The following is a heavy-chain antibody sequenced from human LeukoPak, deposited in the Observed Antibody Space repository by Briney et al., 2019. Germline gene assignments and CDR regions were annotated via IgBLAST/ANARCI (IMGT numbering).Heavy chain of an antibody. CDR3: ARQLHYGYNSRLEY. CDR2: IYDSGSN. Sequence: SETLSLTCTVSGGSISGSYWSWIRQPPGQGLESIGYIYDSGSNNKNPSLRSRVTLPVDTSKNQFSLKLTSVTAADTAVYFCARQLHYGYNSRLEYWGQGILVTVSS. J-gene: IGHJ4*02. V-gene: IGHV4-59*08. D-gene: IGHD5-24*01. CDR1: GGSISGSY.